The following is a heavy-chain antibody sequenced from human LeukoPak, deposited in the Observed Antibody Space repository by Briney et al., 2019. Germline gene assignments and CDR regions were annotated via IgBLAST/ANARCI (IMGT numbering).Heavy chain of an antibody. V-gene: IGHV1-69-2*01. CDR1: GYTFTDYY. D-gene: IGHD6-13*01. CDR3: APSQTSSSFGNWFDP. Sequence: ASVKISCKASGYTFTDYYMHWVQQAPGKGLEWMGRVDPEDGETIYAEKFQGRVTITADTPTDTAYMELSSLRSEDTAVYYCAPSQTSSSFGNWFDPWGQGTLVTVSS. CDR2: VDPEDGET. J-gene: IGHJ5*02.